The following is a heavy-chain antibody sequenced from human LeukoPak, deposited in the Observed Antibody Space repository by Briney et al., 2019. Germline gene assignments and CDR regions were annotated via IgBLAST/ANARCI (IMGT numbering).Heavy chain of an antibody. V-gene: IGHV4-38-2*02. CDR1: GYFSTSYY. J-gene: IGHJ3*01. CDR3: ARQMATKGEWAFDV. D-gene: IGHD5-12*01. Sequence: PSETLSLTCTVSGYFSTSYYWGWIRQPPGKGVEWIASIRHDGHTYYNVSVRSQVTISIDMSRNQFSLTLNSLTAADTAVYYCARQMATKGEWAFDVWGQGTMVTVSS. CDR2: IRHDGHT.